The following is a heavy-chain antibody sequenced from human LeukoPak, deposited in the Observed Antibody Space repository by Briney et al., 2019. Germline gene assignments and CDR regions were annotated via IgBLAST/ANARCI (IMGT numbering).Heavy chain of an antibody. D-gene: IGHD2-15*01. CDR3: ASHPAHYCSGGSCFYPY. CDR1: GFTVDSNY. CDR2: IYTGGNT. V-gene: IGHV3-53*05. J-gene: IGHJ4*02. Sequence: GGSLRLSCAASGFTVDSNYLSWVRQAPGKGLEWVSTIYTGGNTYYADSVKGRFTISRDNSKNTLYLQVNSLRAEDTAVYYCASHPAHYCSGGSCFYPYWGQGTLVTVSS.